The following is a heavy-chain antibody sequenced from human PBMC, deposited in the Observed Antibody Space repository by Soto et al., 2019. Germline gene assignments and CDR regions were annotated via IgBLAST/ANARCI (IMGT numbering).Heavy chain of an antibody. D-gene: IGHD2-8*01. Sequence: PSETLSLTCAVYGGSFSGYYWSWIRQPPGKGLEWIGEINHSGSTNYNPSLKSRVTISVDTSKNQFSLKLSSVTAADTAVYYCARCVHCSNGGRFDPWGLGALVAVS. CDR3: ARCVHCSNGGRFDP. CDR2: INHSGST. V-gene: IGHV4-34*01. J-gene: IGHJ5*02. CDR1: GGSFSGYY.